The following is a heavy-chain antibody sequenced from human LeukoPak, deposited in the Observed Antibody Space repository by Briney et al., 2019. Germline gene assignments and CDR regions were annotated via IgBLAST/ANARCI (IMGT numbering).Heavy chain of an antibody. V-gene: IGHV1-69*04. CDR1: GGTFSSYG. J-gene: IGHJ4*02. CDR3: ARDQNSYGSGSYPDY. Sequence: SVKVSCKASGGTFSSYGISWVRQAPGQGLEWMGRIIPIFGIANYAQKFQGRVTITADKSPSTAYMELSSLTSEDTAVYYCARDQNSYGSGSYPDYWGQGTLVTVSS. D-gene: IGHD3-10*01. CDR2: IIPIFGIA.